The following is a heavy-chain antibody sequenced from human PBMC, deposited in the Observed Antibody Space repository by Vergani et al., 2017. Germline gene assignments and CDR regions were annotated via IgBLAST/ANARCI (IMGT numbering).Heavy chain of an antibody. J-gene: IGHJ6*02. CDR3: AKANPRNSGYDYLYYYHAMDV. CDR2: IGGSGGST. V-gene: IGHV3-23*01. CDR1: GFPFTHSA. Sequence: EVQLLESGGDLVQPGGSLRLSLAASGFPFTHSAITWFPKPPGKGLKWVSGIGGSGGSTYYAGSVKGRFTISRDSSKNTLYLQMNSLSAGDTAVYYCAKANPRNSGYDYLYYYHAMDVWGQGTTVTVSS. D-gene: IGHD5-12*01.